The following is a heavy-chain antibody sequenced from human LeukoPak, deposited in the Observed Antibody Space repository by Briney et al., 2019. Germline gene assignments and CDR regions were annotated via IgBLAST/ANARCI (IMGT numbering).Heavy chain of an antibody. CDR2: INPNSGGT. CDR3: ARGRFLEWLLTSDYGMDV. Sequence: ASVKVSCKASGYTFTGYYMHWVRQAPGQGPEWMGWINPNSGGTNYAQKFQGRVTMTRDTSISTAYMELSRLRSDDTAVYYCARGRFLEWLLTSDYGMDVWGQGTTVTVSS. V-gene: IGHV1-2*02. J-gene: IGHJ6*02. D-gene: IGHD3-3*01. CDR1: GYTFTGYY.